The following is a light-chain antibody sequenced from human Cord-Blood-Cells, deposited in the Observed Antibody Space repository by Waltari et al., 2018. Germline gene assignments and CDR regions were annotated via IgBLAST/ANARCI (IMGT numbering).Light chain of an antibody. CDR3: SSYTSSSTV. Sequence: QSALTQPASVSGSPGQSITISCTGTISDAGGYNYVSWYQQHPGKAPKPMIYDVSNRPSGVSNRFSGSKSGNTASLTISGLQAEDEADYYCSSYTSSSTVFGGGTKLTVL. CDR1: ISDAGGYNY. J-gene: IGLJ3*02. CDR2: DVS. V-gene: IGLV2-14*01.